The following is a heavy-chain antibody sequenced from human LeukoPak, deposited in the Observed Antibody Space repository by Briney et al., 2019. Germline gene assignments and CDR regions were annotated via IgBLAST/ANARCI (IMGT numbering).Heavy chain of an antibody. CDR1: GGTFSGYA. J-gene: IGHJ6*02. CDR3: ARGRITIFGVDYYYGMDV. Sequence: SVRVSCTASGGTFSGYAISWVRQAPGQGLEWMGGISRILGIANYAQTLQGRVTISADNSTSTVYMQLSSLRSEDTAVYYCARGRITIFGVDYYYGMDVWGQGTTVTVSS. V-gene: IGHV1-69*10. D-gene: IGHD3-3*01. CDR2: ISRILGIA.